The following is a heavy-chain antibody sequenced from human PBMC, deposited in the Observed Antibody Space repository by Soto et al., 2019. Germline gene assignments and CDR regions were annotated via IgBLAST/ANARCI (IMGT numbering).Heavy chain of an antibody. D-gene: IGHD3-3*01. CDR1: GVSISSGDYS. J-gene: IGHJ5*02. V-gene: IGHV4-30-4*01. CDR2: IYNSGIT. Sequence: PSETLSLSCTVSGVSISSGDYSWSWVRQSPGKGLEWIGHIYNSGITYYNPSLKSRVVISIDTSRNQFSLRLNSLTAADRAVYFCARGVTVFGLVSRFWFDPWGQRTVVTVS. CDR3: ARGVTVFGLVSRFWFDP.